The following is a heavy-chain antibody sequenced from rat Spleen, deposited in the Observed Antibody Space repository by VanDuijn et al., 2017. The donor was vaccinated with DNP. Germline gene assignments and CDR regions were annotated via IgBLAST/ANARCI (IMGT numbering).Heavy chain of an antibody. CDR3: ITFEGRNA. Sequence: EVQLVESGGGVVQSGRSLKVSCAASGFTFSDYNMAWVRQTPKKGLEWVATITYDGSKTYYRDSVKGRFTISRDNAKSTLYLQMDSLGSEDTATYYCITFEGRNAWGQGTSVTVSS. CDR1: GFTFSDYN. CDR2: ITYDGSKT. V-gene: IGHV5S10*01. J-gene: IGHJ4*01. D-gene: IGHD1-11*01.